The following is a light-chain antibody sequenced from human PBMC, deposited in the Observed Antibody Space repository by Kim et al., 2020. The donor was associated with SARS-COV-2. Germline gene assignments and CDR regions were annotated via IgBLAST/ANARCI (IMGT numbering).Light chain of an antibody. CDR2: RDT. CDR1: NIVTKN. CDR3: PFLDIITCV. V-gene: IGLV3-9*01. J-gene: IGLJ3*02. Sequence: SYELTQPLSVSVALGQTARITCGGNNIVTKNVHWYQQKPGQAPVLVMYRDTNRPSGIPDRFSGSNSGNTATLPISRAQSGDDSAYYCPFLDIITCVFGG.